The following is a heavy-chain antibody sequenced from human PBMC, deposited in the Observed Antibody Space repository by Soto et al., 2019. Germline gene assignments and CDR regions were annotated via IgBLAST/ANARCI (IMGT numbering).Heavy chain of an antibody. Sequence: DVQLVQSGAEVKKPGESLRISCKGSGYDFSAYWINWVRQMPGKGLEWMGTIYPGDSDVRYSPSFQGQVTISVDKSISIAYLQWSSLKAADTAIYYCAITDYGSGTFDSWGQGTLVTVSS. D-gene: IGHD3-10*01. CDR2: IYPGDSDV. V-gene: IGHV5-51*03. CDR3: AITDYGSGTFDS. J-gene: IGHJ4*02. CDR1: GYDFSAYW.